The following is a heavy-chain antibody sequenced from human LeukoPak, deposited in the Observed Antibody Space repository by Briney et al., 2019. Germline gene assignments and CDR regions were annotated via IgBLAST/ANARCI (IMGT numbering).Heavy chain of an antibody. CDR2: INHSGST. J-gene: IGHJ4*02. CDR3: ARDRFVATPEFDY. V-gene: IGHV4-34*01. D-gene: IGHD5-12*01. Sequence: SETLSLTCAVYGGSFSGYYWSWIRQPPGKGLEWIGEINHSGSTNYNPSLKSRVTISVNTSKNQFSLKLSSVTAADTAVYYCARDRFVATPEFDYWGQGTLVTVSS. CDR1: GGSFSGYY.